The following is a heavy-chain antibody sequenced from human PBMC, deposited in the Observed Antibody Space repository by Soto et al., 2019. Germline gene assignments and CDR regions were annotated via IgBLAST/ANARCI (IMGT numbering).Heavy chain of an antibody. CDR1: GDTFTSYY. V-gene: IGHV1-46*01. J-gene: IGHJ5*02. CDR2: INPHGGST. D-gene: IGHD3-3*01. Sequence: ASVKVSCKAPGDTFTSYYLNWVRQAPGQGLEWMGVINPHGGSTKYAQKFQGRVTMTRDTPRSTVYMELRSLRSDDTAIYYCARSAGGNFGIIIEGSNWFDPWGQGTLVTVYS. CDR3: ARSAGGNFGIIIEGSNWFDP.